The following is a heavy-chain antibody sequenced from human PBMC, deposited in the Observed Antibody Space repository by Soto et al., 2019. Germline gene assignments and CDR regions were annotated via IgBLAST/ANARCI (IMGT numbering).Heavy chain of an antibody. D-gene: IGHD3-22*01. CDR3: ARDHYYDTSALHTY. V-gene: IGHV3-7*01. Sequence: PGGSLRLSCAASGFTFSSYWMTWVRQAPGKGLEWVANIKQDGSEKYYVDSVKGRFTISRDNAKNSLYLQMNSLRAEDTAVYYCARDHYYDTSALHTYWGQGTLVTVSS. CDR2: IKQDGSEK. J-gene: IGHJ4*02. CDR1: GFTFSSYW.